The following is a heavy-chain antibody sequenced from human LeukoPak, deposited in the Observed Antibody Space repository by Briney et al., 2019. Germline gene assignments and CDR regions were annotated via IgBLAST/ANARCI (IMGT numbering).Heavy chain of an antibody. CDR3: ARGGRGSAAVVAPRSFDI. J-gene: IGHJ3*02. V-gene: IGHV3-30*14. D-gene: IGHD3-22*01. CDR1: GFTFSSYA. Sequence: GGSLGLSCAASGFTFSSYAMHWVRLAPGKGLEWVAVISYDGSNKYYADSVKGRFTISRDISKNTLYLQMNSLRAEDSALYYCARGGRGSAAVVAPRSFDIWGQGTMVTVSS. CDR2: ISYDGSNK.